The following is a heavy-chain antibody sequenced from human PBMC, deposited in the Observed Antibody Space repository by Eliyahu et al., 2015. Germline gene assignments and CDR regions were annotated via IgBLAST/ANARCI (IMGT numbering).Heavy chain of an antibody. CDR3: VKLAYGRGWYPWVDY. CDR2: IHPSDSET. V-gene: IGHV5-51*01. J-gene: IGHJ4*02. CDR1: GXSFTXYG. Sequence: EVQLVQSGAEVKQPGESLKISCQASGXSFTXYGIGWXRQLAGKGLGGVAPIHPSDSETRYSPSFQGHVTISADKSITTAYLQWSSLKASDAAMYYCVKLAYGRGWYPWVDYWGQGTLVTVS. D-gene: IGHD6-19*01.